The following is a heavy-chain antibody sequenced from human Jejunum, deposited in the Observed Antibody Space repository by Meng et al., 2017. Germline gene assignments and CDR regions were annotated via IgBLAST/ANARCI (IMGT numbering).Heavy chain of an antibody. Sequence: QGQLGQSGAEVKKPGASVTVSCKASGFTFVSYAIYWVRQAPGQGLEWMGWITAGNGNTKYSQNFQGRVTITRDTSASTAYMELSSLRSEDTAVYYCARDMPYSSGSFDYWGQGTLVTVSS. CDR2: ITAGNGNT. V-gene: IGHV1-3*01. D-gene: IGHD3-10*01. J-gene: IGHJ4*02. CDR1: GFTFVSYA. CDR3: ARDMPYSSGSFDY.